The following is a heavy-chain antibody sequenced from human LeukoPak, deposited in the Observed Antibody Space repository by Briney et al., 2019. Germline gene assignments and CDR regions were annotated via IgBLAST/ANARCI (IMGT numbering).Heavy chain of an antibody. CDR1: GYTFTSYA. V-gene: IGHV1-3*01. D-gene: IGHD6-19*01. Sequence: ASVKVSCKASGYTFTSYAMHWVRQAPGQGLEWMGWINAGNGNTKYSQKFQGRVTITRDTSASTAYMELSSLRSEDTAVYYCARGYSSGMNWFDPWGQGTLVTVSS. CDR3: ARGYSSGMNWFDP. CDR2: INAGNGNT. J-gene: IGHJ5*02.